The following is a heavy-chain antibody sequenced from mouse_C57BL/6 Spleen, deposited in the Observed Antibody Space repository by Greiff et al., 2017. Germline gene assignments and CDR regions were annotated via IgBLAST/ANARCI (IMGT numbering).Heavy chain of an antibody. J-gene: IGHJ2*01. CDR2: IYPGDGDT. CDR3: ARWGGTRGYFDY. Sequence: QVQLKESGAELVKPGASVKISCKASGYAFSSYWMNWVKQRPGKGLEWIGQIYPGDGDTNYNGKFKGKATLTADKSSSTAYMQLSSLTSEDSAVYFCARWGGTRGYFDYWGQGTTLTVSS. V-gene: IGHV1-80*01. D-gene: IGHD4-1*01. CDR1: GYAFSSYW.